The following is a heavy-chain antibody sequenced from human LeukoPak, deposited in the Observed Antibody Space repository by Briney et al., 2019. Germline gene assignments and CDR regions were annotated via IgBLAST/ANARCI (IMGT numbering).Heavy chain of an antibody. CDR3: ARGEWLDPLYYYYMDV. D-gene: IGHD6-19*01. CDR2: IKQDGSEK. J-gene: IGHJ6*03. CDR1: GFTFSSYW. V-gene: IGHV3-7*01. Sequence: GGSLRLSCAASGFTFSSYWMSWVRQAPGKGLEWVANIKQDGSEKYYVDSVKGRFTISRDNAKNSLYLQMSSLRAEDTAVYYCARGEWLDPLYYYYMDVWGKGTTVTVSS.